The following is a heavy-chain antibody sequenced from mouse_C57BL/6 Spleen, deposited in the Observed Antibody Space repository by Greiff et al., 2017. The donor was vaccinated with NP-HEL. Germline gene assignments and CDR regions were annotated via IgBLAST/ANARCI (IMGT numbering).Heavy chain of an antibody. D-gene: IGHD2-3*01. J-gene: IGHJ4*01. V-gene: IGHV1-82*01. CDR1: GYAFSSSW. CDR3: ARFYAGYAMDY. CDR2: IYPGDGDT. Sequence: VQLQQSGPELVKPGASVKISCKASGYAFSSSWMNWVKQRPGKGLEWIGRIYPGDGDTNYNGQFKGKATLTADKSSSTAYMQLSSLTSEDSAVYFCARFYAGYAMDYWGQGTSVTVSS.